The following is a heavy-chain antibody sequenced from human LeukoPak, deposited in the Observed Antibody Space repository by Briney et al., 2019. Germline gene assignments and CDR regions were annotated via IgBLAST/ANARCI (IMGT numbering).Heavy chain of an antibody. J-gene: IGHJ3*02. CDR1: GLIVSRNY. CDR2: IFSGGST. Sequence: GGSLRLSCAASGLIVSRNYMNWVRQAPGKGLEWLSIIFSGGSTYYADSVKGRFTISRDNSKNTLYLQMNSLRADDTAMYYCARLMTTVTTHVLDIWGRRTMVTVSP. CDR3: ARLMTTVTTHVLDI. V-gene: IGHV3-53*01. D-gene: IGHD4-17*01.